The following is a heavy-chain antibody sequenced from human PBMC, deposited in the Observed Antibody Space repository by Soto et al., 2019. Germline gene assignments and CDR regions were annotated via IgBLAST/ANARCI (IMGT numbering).Heavy chain of an antibody. Sequence: PSETLSLTCTVSGGSISSGDYYRSWIRQPPGKGLEWIGYIYYSGSTYYNPSLKSRVTISVDTSKNQFSLKLSSVTAADTAVYYCARVAKIYYDFWSDPETNWFDPWGQGTLVTVSS. CDR2: IYYSGST. CDR1: GGSISSGDYY. J-gene: IGHJ5*02. D-gene: IGHD3-3*01. CDR3: ARVAKIYYDFWSDPETNWFDP. V-gene: IGHV4-30-4*01.